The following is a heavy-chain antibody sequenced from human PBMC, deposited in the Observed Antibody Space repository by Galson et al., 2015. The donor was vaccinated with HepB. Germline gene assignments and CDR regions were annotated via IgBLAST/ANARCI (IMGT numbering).Heavy chain of an antibody. CDR1: GYSFSEVS. Sequence: SVKVSCKVSGYSFSEVSMHWVRQAPVEGLEWLGGFDPEDGEVIYAQRFKGRVTMTEDSSKDTAYMELSSLRSEDTAIYYCTSPANYDTSGHYYFDYWGQGTLVTVSS. CDR2: FDPEDGEV. J-gene: IGHJ4*02. CDR3: TSPANYDTSGHYYFDY. D-gene: IGHD3-22*01. V-gene: IGHV1-24*01.